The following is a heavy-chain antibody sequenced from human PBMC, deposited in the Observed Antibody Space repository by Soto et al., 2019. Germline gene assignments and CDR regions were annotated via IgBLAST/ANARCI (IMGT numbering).Heavy chain of an antibody. CDR2: MNNDGSYT. Sequence: EVQLVESGGGLVQPGGSLRLSCAASGFTFSSYWMYWVRQAPGKGLEWVSHMNNDGSYTIYAESVKGRFTFSRDNAKNALYLQMNSLRAEDTAVYYCVRGGYMHASDIWGQGTMVTVSS. D-gene: IGHD6-13*01. V-gene: IGHV3-74*01. J-gene: IGHJ3*02. CDR1: GFTFSSYW. CDR3: VRGGYMHASDI.